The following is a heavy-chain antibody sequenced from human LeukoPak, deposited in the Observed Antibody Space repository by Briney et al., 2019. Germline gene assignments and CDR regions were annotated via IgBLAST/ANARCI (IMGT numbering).Heavy chain of an antibody. CDR3: ARGIVVVAQLGYYFYYMDV. J-gene: IGHJ6*03. V-gene: IGHV4-61*02. CDR1: GGSISSGSYY. D-gene: IGHD2-15*01. Sequence: SETLSLTCTVSGGSISSGSYYWSWIRQPAGKGLEWIGRIYSSGSTNYNPSLKSRVTISVDTSRNQFSLKLSSVTAADTAVYYCARGIVVVAQLGYYFYYMDVWGKGTAVTISS. CDR2: IYSSGST.